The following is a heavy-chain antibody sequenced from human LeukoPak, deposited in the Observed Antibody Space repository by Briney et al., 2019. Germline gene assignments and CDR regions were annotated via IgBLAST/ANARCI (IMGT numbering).Heavy chain of an antibody. D-gene: IGHD1-26*01. CDR2: INSDGSST. J-gene: IGHJ4*02. V-gene: IGHV3-74*01. CDR1: GFTFSSYW. CDR3: AREGGGYYPFDY. Sequence: GGSLRLSCAASGFTFSSYWMHWVRQAPGKGLVWVSRINSDGSSTSYADSVKGRFTISRDNAKNTLYLQMNSLRAEDTAVYYCAREGGGYYPFDYWGQGTLVTVSS.